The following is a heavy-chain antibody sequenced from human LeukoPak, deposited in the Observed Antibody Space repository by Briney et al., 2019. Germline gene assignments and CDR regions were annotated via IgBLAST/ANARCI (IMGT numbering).Heavy chain of an antibody. J-gene: IGHJ4*02. D-gene: IGHD3-10*01. CDR1: GGSISSGSYY. CDR3: ARVQYGSGGFDY. CDR2: IYTSGST. V-gene: IGHV4-61*02. Sequence: PSETLSLTCTVSGGSISSGSYYWSWVRQPAGKGLEWIGRIYTSGSTNYNPSLKSRVTMSVDTSKNQFSLKLSSVTAADTAVYYCARVQYGSGGFDYWGQGTLVTVSS.